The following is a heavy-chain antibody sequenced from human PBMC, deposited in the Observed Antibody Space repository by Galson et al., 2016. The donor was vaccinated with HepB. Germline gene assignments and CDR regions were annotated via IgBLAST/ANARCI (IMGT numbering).Heavy chain of an antibody. J-gene: IGHJ6*04. CDR2: ISAYTGNT. CDR1: GYTFSSYG. Sequence: SVKVSCKASGYTFSSYGISWVRQAPGQGLEWMGWISAYTGNTNYAQNFQGRITLTADTSTSTAYMEVKNLRSGDTAVYYCARDLIRGVVNYDFNYAMDVWGKGTTVTVSS. CDR3: ARDLIRGVVNYDFNYAMDV. D-gene: IGHD3-10*01. V-gene: IGHV1-18*01.